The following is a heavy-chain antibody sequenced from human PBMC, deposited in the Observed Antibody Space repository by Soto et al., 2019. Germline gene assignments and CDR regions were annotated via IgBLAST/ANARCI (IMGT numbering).Heavy chain of an antibody. J-gene: IGHJ4*02. V-gene: IGHV4-61*03. Sequence: PSETLSLTCTVSGGSFNSGGYYWSWIRQPPGKGLEWIGFIFYNGGTSYNPSLGSRATISADTSKTLFSLNLNFVTAADTAVYYSARGDHVHRRFYFDTWGQGTLVTVSS. CDR2: IFYNGGT. CDR3: ARGDHVHRRFYFDT. CDR1: GGSFNSGGYY. D-gene: IGHD3-10*02.